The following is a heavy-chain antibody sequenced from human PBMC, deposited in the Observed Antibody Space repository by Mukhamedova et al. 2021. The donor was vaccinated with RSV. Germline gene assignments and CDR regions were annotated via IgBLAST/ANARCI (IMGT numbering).Heavy chain of an antibody. CDR3: TTAQAGGDVSYYYYYYMDV. D-gene: IGHD2-21*01. J-gene: IGHJ6*03. CDR2: GGTT. V-gene: IGHV3-15*01. Sequence: GGTTDYAAPVKGRFTISRDDSKNTLYLQMNSLKTEDTAVYYCTTAQAGGDVSYYYYYYMDVWGKGTTVTVSS.